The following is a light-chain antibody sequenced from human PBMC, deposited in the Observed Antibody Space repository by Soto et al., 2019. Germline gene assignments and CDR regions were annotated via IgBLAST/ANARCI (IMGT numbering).Light chain of an antibody. J-gene: IGKJ5*01. CDR1: QSVSNRY. Sequence: EIVLTQSPGTLSLSPGERATLSCRASQSVSNRYLAWYQQKPGQAPRLLISGASSRAPAIPDRFSGSGSGTDFTLTISRLEPEDFAIYYCHHYDDSPPITFGQGTGLEIK. V-gene: IGKV3-20*01. CDR2: GAS. CDR3: HHYDDSPPIT.